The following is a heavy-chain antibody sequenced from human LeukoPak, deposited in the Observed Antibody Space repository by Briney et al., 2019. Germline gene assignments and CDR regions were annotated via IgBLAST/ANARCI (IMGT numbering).Heavy chain of an antibody. Sequence: PGRCLRLSCAASGFTFSSYAMHWVRQAPGKGLEWVAVLSYDGSNKYYADSVKGRFTISRDNSKNTLYLQMNSLRAEDTAVYYCARVLAAGIGYVDYWGQGTLVTVSS. D-gene: IGHD6-13*01. CDR2: LSYDGSNK. CDR1: GFTFSSYA. V-gene: IGHV3-30*04. CDR3: ARVLAAGIGYVDY. J-gene: IGHJ4*02.